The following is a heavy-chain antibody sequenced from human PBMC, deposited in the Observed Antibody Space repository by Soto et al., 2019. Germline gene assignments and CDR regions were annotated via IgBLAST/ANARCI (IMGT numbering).Heavy chain of an antibody. CDR2: ISGSGSST. CDR1: GFTFSSYA. Sequence: GGSLRLSCAASGFTFSSYAMSWVRQAPGKGLDWVSTISGSGSSTYSADSVRGRFTISRDNAKNTLYLQMNSLRAEDTAVYYCAKDKGYYGSGSRNSDYWGQGTLVTSPQ. D-gene: IGHD3-10*01. V-gene: IGHV3-23*01. CDR3: AKDKGYYGSGSRNSDY. J-gene: IGHJ4*02.